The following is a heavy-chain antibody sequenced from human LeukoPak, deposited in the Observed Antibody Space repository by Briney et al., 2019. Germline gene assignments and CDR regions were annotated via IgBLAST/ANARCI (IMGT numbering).Heavy chain of an antibody. Sequence: GGSLRLSCAASGFTFSSHSMNWVRQAPGKGLEWVSSISSSSSYIYYADSVKGRFTISRDNAKNSLYLQMNSLRAEDTAVYYCAKGMVAATPPYYYYGMDVWGQGTTVTVSS. CDR1: GFTFSSHS. V-gene: IGHV3-21*01. D-gene: IGHD2-15*01. CDR2: ISSSSSYI. J-gene: IGHJ6*02. CDR3: AKGMVAATPPYYYYGMDV.